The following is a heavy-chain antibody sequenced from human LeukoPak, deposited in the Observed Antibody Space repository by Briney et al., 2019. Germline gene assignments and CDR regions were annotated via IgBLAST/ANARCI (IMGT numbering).Heavy chain of an antibody. CDR1: GGSFSGYY. D-gene: IGHD5-18*01. CDR2: INHSGST. V-gene: IGHV4-34*01. CDR3: ARLRGYSYGTRGYYFDY. Sequence: SETLSLTCAVYGGSFSGYYWSWIRQPPGKGLEWVGEINHSGSTNYNPSLKSRVTISVDTSKNQFSLKLSSATAADTAVYYCARLRGYSYGTRGYYFDYWGQGTLVTVSS. J-gene: IGHJ4*02.